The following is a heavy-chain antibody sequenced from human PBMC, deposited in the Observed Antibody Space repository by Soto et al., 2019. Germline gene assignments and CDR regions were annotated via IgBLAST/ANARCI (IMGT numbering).Heavy chain of an antibody. J-gene: IGHJ4*02. CDR1: GFTFSSYA. CDR3: AKGSTNTRPYYFDY. D-gene: IGHD1-26*01. V-gene: IGHV3-23*01. Sequence: GGSLRLSCAASGFTFSSYAMSWVRQAPGKGLEWVSAISGSSGSTYYADSVKGRFTISRDNPKNTLYLQMNSLRAEDTAVYYCAKGSTNTRPYYFDYWGRGTLVTVST. CDR2: ISGSSGST.